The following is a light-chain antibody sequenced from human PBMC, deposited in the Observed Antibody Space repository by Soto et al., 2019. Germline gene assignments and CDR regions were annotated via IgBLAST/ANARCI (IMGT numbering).Light chain of an antibody. V-gene: IGKV3-15*01. CDR3: QQYHNWPPWT. CDR1: QSVSSN. J-gene: IGKJ1*01. Sequence: EIVMTQSPATLSVSPGERATLSCRASQSVSSNLAWYQHKPGQAPRLLIYETSTRATGIPARFSGSGSGTEFTLTISSLQSEDYAVYSCQQYHNWPPWTFGQGTKVEIK. CDR2: ETS.